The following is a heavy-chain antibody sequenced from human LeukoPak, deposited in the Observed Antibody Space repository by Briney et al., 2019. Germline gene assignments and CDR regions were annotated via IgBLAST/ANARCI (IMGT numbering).Heavy chain of an antibody. CDR3: ARLTTVAYYYMDV. V-gene: IGHV4-38-2*02. Sequence: SGTLSLTCTVSGYSISSGYYWGWIRQPPGKGLEWIGSIYHSGSTYYNPSLKSRVTISVDTSKNQFSLKLSSVTAADTAVYYCARLTTVAYYYMDVWGKGTTVTVSS. D-gene: IGHD4-23*01. CDR2: IYHSGST. CDR1: GYSISSGYY. J-gene: IGHJ6*03.